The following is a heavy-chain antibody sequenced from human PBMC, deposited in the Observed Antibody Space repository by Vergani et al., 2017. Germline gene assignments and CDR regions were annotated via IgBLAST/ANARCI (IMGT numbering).Heavy chain of an antibody. CDR2: IIPILGIA. J-gene: IGHJ4*02. V-gene: IGHV1-69*02. CDR1: GGTFSSYT. D-gene: IGHD3-9*01. Sequence: QVQLVQSGAEVKKPGSSVKVSCKASGGTFSSYTISWVRQAPGQGLEWMGRIIPILGIANYAQKFQGRVTITADKSTSTAYMELSSLRSEDTAIYYCARGDYGILTGYRYWGQGTLVTGSA. CDR3: ARGDYGILTGYRY.